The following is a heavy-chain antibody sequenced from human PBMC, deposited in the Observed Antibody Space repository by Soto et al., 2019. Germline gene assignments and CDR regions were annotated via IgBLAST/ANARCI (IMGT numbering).Heavy chain of an antibody. D-gene: IGHD5-18*01. J-gene: IGHJ4*02. CDR3: ARGRGYRENYYFDY. V-gene: IGHV3-23*01. CDR2: ISGSGSTI. CDR1: GFTFSSYA. Sequence: EVQLLESGGGLVQPGGSLRLSCAASGFTFSSYAMSWVRQAPGKGLEWVSAISGSGSTIYYADSVKGRFTISRDNAKNSLYLQMNSLRAEDTAVYYCARGRGYRENYYFDYWGQGTLVTVSS.